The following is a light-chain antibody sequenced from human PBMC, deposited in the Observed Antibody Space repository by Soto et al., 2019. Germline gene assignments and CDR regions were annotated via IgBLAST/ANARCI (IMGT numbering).Light chain of an antibody. J-gene: IGKJ4*01. CDR1: QSISSY. V-gene: IGKV1-39*01. Sequence: DIQMTQSPSSLSASVGDSVTITCRASQSISSYLNWYQQKPGKAPKLLIYAASSLQSGVPSRFSGSGSETDFTLAISSLQPEDFATYYCQQSYSTLVTFGGGTKVEIK. CDR3: QQSYSTLVT. CDR2: AAS.